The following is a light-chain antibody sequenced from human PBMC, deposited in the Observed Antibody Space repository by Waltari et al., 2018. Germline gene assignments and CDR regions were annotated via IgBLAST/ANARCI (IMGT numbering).Light chain of an antibody. CDR3: CSYAGSTTYVV. J-gene: IGLJ3*02. CDR1: TSDVGSYDL. CDR2: EVY. Sequence: QSALTQPASVSGSPGQSITISCTGTTSDVGSYDLVSWYQHHPGKAPKLIIFEVYRRPSGVSYRFSGSKSGNTASLTISGLQAEDDGDYYCCSYAGSTTYVVFGGGTKLTVL. V-gene: IGLV2-23*02.